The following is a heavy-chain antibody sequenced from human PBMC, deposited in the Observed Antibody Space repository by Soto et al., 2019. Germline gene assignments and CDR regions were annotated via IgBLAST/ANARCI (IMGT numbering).Heavy chain of an antibody. CDR3: ARGYNWNSMAHYYYYGMDV. D-gene: IGHD1-7*01. Sequence: GASVKVSCKASGGTFSSYAISWVRQAPGQGLEWMGGIIPIFGTANYAQKFQGRVTITADESTSTAYMELSSLRSEDTAVYYCARGYNWNSMAHYYYYGMDVWGQGTTVTVSS. J-gene: IGHJ6*02. CDR2: IIPIFGTA. CDR1: GGTFSSYA. V-gene: IGHV1-69*13.